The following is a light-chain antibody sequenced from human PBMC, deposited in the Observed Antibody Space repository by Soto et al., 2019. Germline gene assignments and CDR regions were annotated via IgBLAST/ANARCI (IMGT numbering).Light chain of an antibody. CDR2: GAS. CDR1: QSVSSSY. CDR3: QQYGGSPPVT. Sequence: EIVLTQSPGTLSLSPGERATLSCRASQSVSSSYLAWYQQKPGQAPRLLIYGASGRATGIPDRFSGSVSGTDFTLTLSRLEPEDFAVYYCQQYGGSPPVTFGQGTRLEIK. V-gene: IGKV3-20*01. J-gene: IGKJ5*01.